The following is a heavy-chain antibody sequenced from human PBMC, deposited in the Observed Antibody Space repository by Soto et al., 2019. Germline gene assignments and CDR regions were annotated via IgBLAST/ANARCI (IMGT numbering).Heavy chain of an antibody. D-gene: IGHD6-13*01. CDR2: ISYDGSNK. CDR3: ARESGIAAAGTGVSGGPY. J-gene: IGHJ4*02. Sequence: GGSLRLSCAASGFTFSSYAMHWVRQAPGKGLEWVAVISYDGSNKYYADSVKGRFTISRDNSKNTLYLQMNSLRAEDTAVYYCARESGIAAAGTGVSGGPYWGQGTLVTVSS. CDR1: GFTFSSYA. V-gene: IGHV3-30-3*01.